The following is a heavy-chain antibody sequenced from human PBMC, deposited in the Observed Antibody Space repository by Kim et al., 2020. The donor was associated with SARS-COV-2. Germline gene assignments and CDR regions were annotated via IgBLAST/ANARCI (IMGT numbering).Heavy chain of an antibody. J-gene: IGHJ4*02. Sequence: SETLSLTCAVYGGSFSGYYWSWIRQPPGKGLEWIGEINHSGSTNYNPSLKSRVTISVDTSKNQFSLKLSSVTAADTAVYYCARGQISERQWLVPYVPFDYWGQGTLVTVSS. D-gene: IGHD6-19*01. CDR2: INHSGST. V-gene: IGHV4-34*01. CDR3: ARGQISERQWLVPYVPFDY. CDR1: GGSFSGYY.